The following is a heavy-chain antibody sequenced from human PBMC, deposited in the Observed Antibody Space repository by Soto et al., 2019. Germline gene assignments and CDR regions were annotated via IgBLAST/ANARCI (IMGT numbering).Heavy chain of an antibody. CDR1: GFTISSYD. J-gene: IGHJ6*02. D-gene: IGHD2-2*01. Sequence: GGSLRLSCAASGFTISSYDMNWVRQAPGKGLEWVSYINSFGTTIYYADSVKGRFTISRDNAKNSLYLQMNSLRAEDTAAYYCARDNGVVVTGIYFYYGMDVWGQGTTVTVSS. V-gene: IGHV3-48*03. CDR3: ARDNGVVVTGIYFYYGMDV. CDR2: INSFGTTI.